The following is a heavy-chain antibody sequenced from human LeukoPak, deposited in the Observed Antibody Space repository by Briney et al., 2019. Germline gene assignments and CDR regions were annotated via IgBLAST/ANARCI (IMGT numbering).Heavy chain of an antibody. CDR3: ARGYSSSV. V-gene: IGHV3-21*01. J-gene: IGHJ4*02. CDR2: ISTSSNYI. CDR1: GFTFSSYS. Sequence: GGSLRLSCAASGFTFSSYSMNWVCQAPGKGLEWVSSISTSSNYIYYADPVKGRFTISRDNAKNSLYLQMNSLRADDTAVYYCARGYSSSVWGQGTLVSVSS. D-gene: IGHD6-13*01.